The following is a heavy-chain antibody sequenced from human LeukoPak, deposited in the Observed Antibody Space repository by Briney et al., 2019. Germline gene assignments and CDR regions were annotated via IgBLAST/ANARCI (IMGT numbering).Heavy chain of an antibody. Sequence: GESLKISCKGSGYSFTSYWIGWVRQMPVKGLEWMGIIYPGDSDTRYSPSFQGQVTISADKSISTAYLQWSSLKASDTAIYYCARNGDGSGSYSSNWFDPWGQGTLVIVSS. D-gene: IGHD3-10*01. J-gene: IGHJ5*02. CDR3: ARNGDGSGSYSSNWFDP. CDR2: IYPGDSDT. V-gene: IGHV5-51*01. CDR1: GYSFTSYW.